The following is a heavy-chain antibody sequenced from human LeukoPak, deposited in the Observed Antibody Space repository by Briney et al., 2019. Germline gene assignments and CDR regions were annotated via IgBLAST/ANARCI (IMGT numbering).Heavy chain of an antibody. CDR3: ARARGYDSSVYFGGFDY. CDR1: GGSISSSSYY. CDR2: IYYSGST. J-gene: IGHJ4*02. D-gene: IGHD3-22*01. Sequence: PAETLSLTCTVSGGSISSSSYYWGWIRQPPGKGLEWIGSIYYSGSTYYNPSLKSRVTISVDTSKNQFSLKLSSVTAADTAVYYCARARGYDSSVYFGGFDYWGQGTLVTVSS. V-gene: IGHV4-39*07.